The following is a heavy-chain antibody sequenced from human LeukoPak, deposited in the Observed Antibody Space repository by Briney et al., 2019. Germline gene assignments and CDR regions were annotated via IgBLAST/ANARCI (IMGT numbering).Heavy chain of an antibody. J-gene: IGHJ4*02. CDR2: ISGSGGST. Sequence: GGSLRLSCATSGFTFSSYAMSWVRRAPGKGLEWVSAISGSGGSTYYADSVKGRFTISRDNSKDTLYLQMNSLRDEDTAVYYCAKRPSDYGDYVTYFDYWGQGTLVTVSS. CDR3: AKRPSDYGDYVTYFDY. CDR1: GFTFSSYA. D-gene: IGHD4-17*01. V-gene: IGHV3-23*01.